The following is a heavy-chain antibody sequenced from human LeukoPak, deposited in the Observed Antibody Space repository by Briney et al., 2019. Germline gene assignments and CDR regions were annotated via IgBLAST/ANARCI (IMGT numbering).Heavy chain of an antibody. V-gene: IGHV3-30*03. Sequence: GGSLRLSCAASGFTFSSYGMHWVRQAPGKGLEWVAVISYDGSDKYYADSVKGRFTISRDNSKNTLYLQMNSLRAEDTAVYYCARDLDVYCGGDCSVLFDYWGQGTLVTVSS. CDR2: ISYDGSDK. D-gene: IGHD2-21*02. CDR3: ARDLDVYCGGDCSVLFDY. CDR1: GFTFSSYG. J-gene: IGHJ4*02.